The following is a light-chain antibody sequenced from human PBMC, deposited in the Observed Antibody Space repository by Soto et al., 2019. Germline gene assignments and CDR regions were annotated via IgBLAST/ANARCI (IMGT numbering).Light chain of an antibody. CDR3: CSYTVNMVFV. Sequence: QSALTQLRSLSGSPGHSVTISCTGPTIGAHSFVSWYQDRPAKVPKLLIYDVSQRPSGIPDRFSGSRSANTASLTISGLQGDDAAVYYCCSYTVNMVFVVGTGTKVTVL. CDR1: TIGAHSF. CDR2: DVS. J-gene: IGLJ1*01. V-gene: IGLV2-11*01.